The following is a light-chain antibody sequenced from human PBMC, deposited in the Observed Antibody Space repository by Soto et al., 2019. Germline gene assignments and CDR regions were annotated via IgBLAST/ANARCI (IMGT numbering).Light chain of an antibody. Sequence: DIQMTQYPSSVSASVGDSVTITCRASQNIFSWLAWYQHKPGKAPNLLISAASTLQSGVPSRFSGSGSGTDFTLTISSLQPEDVATYYCQQASTYPLTFGGGTKVDNK. V-gene: IGKV1-12*01. CDR3: QQASTYPLT. J-gene: IGKJ4*01. CDR1: QNIFSW. CDR2: AAS.